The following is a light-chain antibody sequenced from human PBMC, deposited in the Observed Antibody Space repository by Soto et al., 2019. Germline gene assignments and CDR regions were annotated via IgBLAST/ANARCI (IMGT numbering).Light chain of an antibody. J-gene: IGKJ1*01. CDR3: QQYSSPPWT. V-gene: IGKV1-5*03. CDR2: EAS. CDR1: QSISSW. Sequence: DIQMTQSPSTLSASGGDSVTITCRASQSISSWLAWYQQKPGKGTKLLIYEASNLEGGGPSRFSGGGSGTEFTLSITNLQPDDSATYYCQQYSSPPWTFGQGTKVEI.